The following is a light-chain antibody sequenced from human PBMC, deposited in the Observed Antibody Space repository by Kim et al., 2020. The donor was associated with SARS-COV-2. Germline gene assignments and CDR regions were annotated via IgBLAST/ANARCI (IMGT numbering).Light chain of an antibody. CDR1: SSDIGAYNS. Sequence: QSALTQPASVSGSPGQSITISCTGSSSDIGAYNSVSWYQQHPGKAPKLILYDVTERPSGISHRFSGSKSANTASLTISGLQAEDESDYYCTSYTSSNTLVFGTGTQLTVL. CDR3: TSYTSSNTLV. CDR2: DVT. J-gene: IGLJ1*01. V-gene: IGLV2-14*03.